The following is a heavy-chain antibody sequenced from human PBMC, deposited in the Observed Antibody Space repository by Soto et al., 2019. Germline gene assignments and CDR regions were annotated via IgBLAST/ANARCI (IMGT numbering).Heavy chain of an antibody. CDR1: GGSVSSGSYH. CDR3: ARITVSGEYYFDH. V-gene: IGHV4-61*01. CDR2: MYYSGST. Sequence: QVHLQESGPGVVKPSETLSLTCTVSGGSVSSGSYHWSWIRQPPGKGLECIAYMYYSGSTNYKPSLKSRLTISVDPSKHQFSLKLRSVTAADTAVYYCARITVSGEYYFDHWGQGILVTVSS. D-gene: IGHD6-19*01. J-gene: IGHJ4*02.